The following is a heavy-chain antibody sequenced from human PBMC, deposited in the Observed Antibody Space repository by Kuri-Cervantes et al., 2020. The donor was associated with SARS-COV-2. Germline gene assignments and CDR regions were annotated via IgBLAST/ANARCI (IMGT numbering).Heavy chain of an antibody. CDR3: TRGTAAGALWYSYGMDV. CDR2: IRSKANNYAT. D-gene: IGHD2-2*01. Sequence: LSLTCAASGFTFSGSVIHWVRQASGKGLEWVGRIRSKANNYATAYAASVRGRFTISRDDSKNTAYLQMNSMKTEDTAMYYCTRGTAAGALWYSYGMDVWGQGTTVTVSS. CDR1: GFTFSGSV. J-gene: IGHJ6*02. V-gene: IGHV3-73*01.